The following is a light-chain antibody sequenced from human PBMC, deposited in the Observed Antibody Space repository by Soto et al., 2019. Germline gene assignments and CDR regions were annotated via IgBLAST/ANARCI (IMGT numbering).Light chain of an antibody. CDR1: NSDVGSYNL. V-gene: IGLV2-23*01. Sequence: QSALTQPASVSGSPGQSITISCTGSNSDVGSYNLVSWYQQHPGQAPKLMIYEGSKRPSGVSNRLSGSKSGNTASLTISGLQAEDEADYYCCSYAGSSVWVFGGGTKATVL. J-gene: IGLJ3*02. CDR2: EGS. CDR3: CSYAGSSVWV.